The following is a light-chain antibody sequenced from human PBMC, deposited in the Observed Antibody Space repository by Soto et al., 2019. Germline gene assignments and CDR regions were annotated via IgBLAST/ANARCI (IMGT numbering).Light chain of an antibody. CDR2: DAS. J-gene: IGKJ5*01. CDR1: QGISSW. V-gene: IGKV1-33*01. Sequence: DIQMTQSPSSVSASVGDRVTITFRASQGISSWLAWYQQKPGRAPKLLIYDASNLEAGVPSRFRGSGSGTDFTFTISRLQPEDIATYYCQQYENLPTFGQGTRLEI. CDR3: QQYENLPT.